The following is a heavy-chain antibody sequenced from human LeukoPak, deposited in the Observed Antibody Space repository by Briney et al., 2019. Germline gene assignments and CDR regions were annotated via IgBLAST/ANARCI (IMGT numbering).Heavy chain of an antibody. CDR2: IYYSGGT. CDR1: GGSISSYY. Sequence: SETLSLTCTVSGGSISSYYWSWIRQPPGRGLEWIGYIYYSGGTNYNPSLKSRVTISVDTSKNQFSLKLSSVTAADTAVYYCARLYCSGGSCYSRPPRWFDPWGQGTLVTVSS. CDR3: ARLYCSGGSCYSRPPRWFDP. D-gene: IGHD2-15*01. J-gene: IGHJ5*02. V-gene: IGHV4-59*08.